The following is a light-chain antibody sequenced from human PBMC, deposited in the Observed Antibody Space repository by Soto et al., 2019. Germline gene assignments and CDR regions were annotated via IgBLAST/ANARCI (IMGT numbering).Light chain of an antibody. V-gene: IGLV2-14*01. CDR2: EVS. J-gene: IGLJ3*02. CDR3: SSYTTSSALGGV. Sequence: QSALTQPASVSGFPGQSITISCTGTGSDIGGYNYVSWYQQRPGKAPKLMIYEVSDRPSGVSNRFSGSKSGNTASLTISGLQTEDEADYYCSSYTTSSALGGVFGGGTKVTVL. CDR1: GSDIGGYNY.